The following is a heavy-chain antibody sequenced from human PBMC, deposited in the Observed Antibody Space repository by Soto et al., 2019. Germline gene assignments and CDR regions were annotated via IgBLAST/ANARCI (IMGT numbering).Heavy chain of an antibody. CDR2: ISRSGSTV. CDR3: ASWSIMVRKFDF. J-gene: IGHJ2*01. Sequence: EVQLVESGGGLVQPGGSLRLSCAASGSGCNSHQMSWVRQSPGRGLEWVSSISRSGSTVHYADSVKGRFTISRDNANNSVFPQMHNLRADASAVYFCASWSIMVRKFDFWGRGTQVAVSS. V-gene: IGHV3-48*03. CDR1: GSGCNSHQ. D-gene: IGHD2-21*01.